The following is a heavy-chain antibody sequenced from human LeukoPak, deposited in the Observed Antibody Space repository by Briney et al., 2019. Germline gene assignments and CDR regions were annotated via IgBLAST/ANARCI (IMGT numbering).Heavy chain of an antibody. Sequence: GGSLRLSCAASGFTFSSYGMHWVRQAPGKGLEWVAFIRYDGSNKYYADSVKGRFTISRDTSMNTLYLLMNSLRGEDTAVYYCARDQIRYSNSPEALDLWGQGTLVSVSS. D-gene: IGHD5-18*01. V-gene: IGHV3-30*02. CDR3: ARDQIRYSNSPEALDL. CDR2: IRYDGSNK. J-gene: IGHJ3*01. CDR1: GFTFSSYG.